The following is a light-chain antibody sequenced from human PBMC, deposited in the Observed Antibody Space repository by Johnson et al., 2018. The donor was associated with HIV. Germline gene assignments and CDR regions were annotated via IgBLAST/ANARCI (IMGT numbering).Light chain of an antibody. Sequence: SVLTQPPSVSAAPGQKVTISCSGSSSKIGNNYVSWYQQLPGTAPKLLIYDNNKRPSGIPDRFSGSKSGTSATLGITGLQTGDEADYYCGTWDSSLSAVYVFGTGTKVTVL. CDR3: GTWDSSLSAVYV. J-gene: IGLJ1*01. CDR1: SSKIGNNY. V-gene: IGLV1-51*01. CDR2: DNN.